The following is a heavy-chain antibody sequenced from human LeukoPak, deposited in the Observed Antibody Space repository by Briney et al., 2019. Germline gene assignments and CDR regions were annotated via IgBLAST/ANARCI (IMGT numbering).Heavy chain of an antibody. CDR2: INHSGST. D-gene: IGHD3-22*01. CDR3: ARSAAAYYYDSSGYPYFDY. CDR1: GGSFSGYY. Sequence: SETLSLTCAVYGGSFSGYYWSWIRQPSGKGLEWIGEINHSGSTNYNPSLKSRVTISVDTSKNQFSLKLSSVTAADTAVYYCARSAAAYYYDSSGYPYFDYWGQGTLVTVSS. V-gene: IGHV4-34*01. J-gene: IGHJ4*02.